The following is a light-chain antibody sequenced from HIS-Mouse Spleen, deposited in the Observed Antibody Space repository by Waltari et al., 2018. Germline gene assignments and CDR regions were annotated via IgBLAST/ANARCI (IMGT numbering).Light chain of an antibody. CDR2: DDS. Sequence: SYVLTQPPSVSLAAGQPPRITCERNNICSERAPWYQQKPGQAPALGVYDDSDRPSGIPERFSGSNSGNTATLTISRVEAGDEADYYCQVWDSSSDHVVFGGGTKLTVL. CDR1: NICSER. CDR3: QVWDSSSDHVV. J-gene: IGLJ2*01. V-gene: IGLV3-21*02.